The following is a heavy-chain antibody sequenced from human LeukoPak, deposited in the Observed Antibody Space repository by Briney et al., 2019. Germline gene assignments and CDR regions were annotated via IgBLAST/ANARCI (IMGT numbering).Heavy chain of an antibody. CDR3: ARPGLSRIAVAGSRDY. V-gene: IGHV4-39*01. J-gene: IGHJ4*02. CDR2: IYYSGST. D-gene: IGHD6-19*01. Sequence: SETLSLTCTVSGGSISSSSYYWGWIRQPPGKGLEWIGSIYYSGSTYYNPSLKRRVTISVDTSKNQFSLKLSSVTAADTAVYYCARPGLSRIAVAGSRDYWGQGTLVTVSS. CDR1: GGSISSSSYY.